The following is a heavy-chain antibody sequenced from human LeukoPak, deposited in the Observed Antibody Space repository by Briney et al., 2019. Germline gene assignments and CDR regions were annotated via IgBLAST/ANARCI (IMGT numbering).Heavy chain of an antibody. Sequence: SETLSLTCAVYGGSLNGYYWSWIRQPPGKGLEWIGEGGNSGGTKFNPSLKSRVTISVDTSKNQFSLKLSSVTAADTAVYYCARDRPGGIPPFDPWGQGTLVTVSS. V-gene: IGHV4-34*01. CDR2: GGNSGGT. J-gene: IGHJ5*02. CDR1: GGSLNGYY. CDR3: ARDRPGGIPPFDP. D-gene: IGHD3-16*01.